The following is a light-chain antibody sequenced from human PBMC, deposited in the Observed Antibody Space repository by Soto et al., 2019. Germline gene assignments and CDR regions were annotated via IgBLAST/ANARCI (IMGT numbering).Light chain of an antibody. CDR1: QSVSSSF. CDR3: QQYVTSPWA. CDR2: GAS. J-gene: IGKJ1*01. V-gene: IGKV3-20*01. Sequence: EIVLTQSPGPLSLSPGERATLSCRASQSVSSSFLAWYQQKPGQAPRLLIYGASNRATGIPDRFSGSGSGTDFPLTISRLEPEDFAVYYCQQYVTSPWAFGQGTKVAIE.